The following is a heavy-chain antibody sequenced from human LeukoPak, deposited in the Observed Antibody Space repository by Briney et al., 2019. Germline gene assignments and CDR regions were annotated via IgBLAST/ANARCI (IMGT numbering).Heavy chain of an antibody. CDR3: ARVAKGVYDILTGYYLYYYYGMDV. V-gene: IGHV1-69*13. J-gene: IGHJ6*02. CDR2: IIPISATA. Sequence: SVKVSCKASGGTFSFYAISWERQAPGQGLEWMGGIIPISATANYAQKFQGRVTITADESTSTAYMELSSLRSEDTAVYYCARVAKGVYDILTGYYLYYYYGMDVWGQGTTVTVSS. D-gene: IGHD3-9*01. CDR1: GGTFSFYA.